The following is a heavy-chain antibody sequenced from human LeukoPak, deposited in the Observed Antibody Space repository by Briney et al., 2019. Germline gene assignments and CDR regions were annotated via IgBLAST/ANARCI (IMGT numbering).Heavy chain of an antibody. J-gene: IGHJ4*02. CDR3: AKDDVVPAATLFDY. CDR2: IRYDGSNK. CDR1: GFTFSSYG. Sequence: GGSPRLSRAASGFTFSSYGMHWVRQAPGKGLEWVAFIRYDGSNKYYADSVKGRFTISRDNSKNTLYLQMNSLRAEDTAVYYCAKDDVVPAATLFDYWGQGTLVTVSS. V-gene: IGHV3-30*02. D-gene: IGHD2-2*01.